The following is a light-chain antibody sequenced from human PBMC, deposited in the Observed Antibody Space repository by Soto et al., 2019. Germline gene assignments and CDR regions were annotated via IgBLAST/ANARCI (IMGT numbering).Light chain of an antibody. CDR1: NSDVGAYNY. CDR2: QVS. V-gene: IGLV2-14*01. J-gene: IGLJ1*01. CDR3: SSYTSNNTYI. Sequence: QSVLTQPASMSGSPGQSSTISCTGTNSDVGAYNYVSWYQHHPGKAPKVMIYQVSNRPSGVSSRFSGSKSGNTASLTISGLQADDEADYYCSSYTSNNTYIFGTGTKLTVL.